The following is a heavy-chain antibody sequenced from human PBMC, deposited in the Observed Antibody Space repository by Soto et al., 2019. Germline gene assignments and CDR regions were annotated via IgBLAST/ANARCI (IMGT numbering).Heavy chain of an antibody. J-gene: IGHJ6*02. Sequence: SETLSLTCTVSGGSINNYYCNWVRQPPGKGLEWIGSIHYSGTTHYNPSLESRVTISADRAKNQFSLKLNSVTAADTAVYYCAGDTYGMDVWGQGTTVTVSS. CDR2: IHYSGTT. V-gene: IGHV4-59*01. CDR3: AGDTYGMDV. CDR1: GGSINNYY.